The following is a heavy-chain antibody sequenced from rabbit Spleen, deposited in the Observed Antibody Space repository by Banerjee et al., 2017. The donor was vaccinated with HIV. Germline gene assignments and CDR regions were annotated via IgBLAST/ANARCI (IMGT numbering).Heavy chain of an antibody. V-gene: IGHV1S40*01. Sequence: QSLEESGGGLVKPGASLTLTCTASGFSFNSGYDMCWVRQAPGKGLEWVACAYAGSSGSTYSATWAKGRFTISKTSSTTVTLQMTSLTAADTATYFCARGGGLWGPGTLVTVS. J-gene: IGHJ4*01. CDR1: GFSFNSGYD. CDR2: AYAGSSGST. CDR3: ARGGGL.